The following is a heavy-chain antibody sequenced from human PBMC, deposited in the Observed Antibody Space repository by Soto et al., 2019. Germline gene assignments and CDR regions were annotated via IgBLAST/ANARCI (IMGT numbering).Heavy chain of an antibody. CDR1: GGSISSSSYY. CDR3: ARFTQDIVVVVAAPYYFDY. Sequence: SETLSLTCTVSGGSISSSSYYWGWIRQPPGQGLEWIGSIYYSGSTYYNPSLKSRVTISVDTSKNQFSLKLSSVTAADTAVYYCARFTQDIVVVVAAPYYFDYWGQGTLVTVS. CDR2: IYYSGST. J-gene: IGHJ4*02. D-gene: IGHD2-15*01. V-gene: IGHV4-39*01.